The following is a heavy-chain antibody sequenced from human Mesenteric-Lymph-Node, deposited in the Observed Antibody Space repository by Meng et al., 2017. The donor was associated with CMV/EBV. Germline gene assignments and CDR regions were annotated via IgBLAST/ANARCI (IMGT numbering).Heavy chain of an antibody. CDR1: GFTFGSYA. D-gene: IGHD2/OR15-2a*01. Sequence: GSLRLSCAASGFTFGSYAMSWVRQAPGKGLEWVSLIYSPDNPYYADSVKGRFTISRDNSKNTLYLQMNSLRAEDTAVYYCAQYCSSTTCSLRAFDYWGQGTLVTVSS. J-gene: IGHJ4*02. CDR2: IYSPDNP. CDR3: AQYCSSTTCSLRAFDY. V-gene: IGHV3-23*03.